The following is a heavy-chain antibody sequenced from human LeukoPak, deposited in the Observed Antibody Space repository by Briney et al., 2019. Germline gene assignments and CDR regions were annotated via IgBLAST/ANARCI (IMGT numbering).Heavy chain of an antibody. V-gene: IGHV4-59*02. CDR1: GGSVSNYY. Sequence: SETLSLTCTVSGGSVSNYYWSWIRQSPGKGLEWIGYIYYTETSYNPSLKVRVPISVDTSKNQFSLKLSSVTAADTAVYYCARDSRRTYCGGDCYSPHAFDIWGQGTMVTVSS. CDR2: IYYTET. CDR3: ARDSRRTYCGGDCYSPHAFDI. D-gene: IGHD2-21*02. J-gene: IGHJ3*02.